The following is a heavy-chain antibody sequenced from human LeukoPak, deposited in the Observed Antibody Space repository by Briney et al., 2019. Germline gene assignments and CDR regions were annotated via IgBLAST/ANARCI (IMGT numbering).Heavy chain of an antibody. D-gene: IGHD3-3*01. V-gene: IGHV3-48*01. CDR1: GFTFSSYS. CDR3: ARDLKSGYVDF. J-gene: IGHJ4*02. CDR2: ISSSSSTI. Sequence: GGSLRLSCAASGFTFSSYSMNWVRQAPGKGLEWVSYISSSSSTIYYADSVKGRFTISRDNAKNSLYLQMNSLRAEDTAVYYCARDLKSGYVDFWGQGTLVTVSS.